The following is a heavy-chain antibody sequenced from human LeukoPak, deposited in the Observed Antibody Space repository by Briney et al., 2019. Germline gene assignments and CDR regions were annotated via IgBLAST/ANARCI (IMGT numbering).Heavy chain of an antibody. CDR3: ARGLEHYDYVWGSYRPVYYFDY. Sequence: ASVKVSCKASGYTFTSYDINWVRQATGHGLEWMGWMNPNSGNTGYAQKFQGRVTMTRNTSISTAYMELSSLRSEDTAVYYCARGLEHYDYVWGSYRPVYYFDYWGQGTLVTVSS. J-gene: IGHJ4*02. V-gene: IGHV1-8*01. D-gene: IGHD3-16*02. CDR2: MNPNSGNT. CDR1: GYTFTSYD.